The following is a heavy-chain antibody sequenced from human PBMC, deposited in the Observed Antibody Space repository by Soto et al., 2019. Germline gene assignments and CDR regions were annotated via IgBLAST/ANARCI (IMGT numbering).Heavy chain of an antibody. CDR1: GFTFSSYG. D-gene: IGHD1-26*01. Sequence: EMQVLESGGGLVQPGGSLRLSCAASGFTFSSYGMNWVRQAPGKGLEWVSGIRSDGDTTYNADSVKGRFTVSRDASKNTVDLQMNSLRAEDTAVYYCAKGKGVGATPDGANCWGQGTLVTVSS. CDR3: AKGKGVGATPDGANC. J-gene: IGHJ4*02. V-gene: IGHV3-23*01. CDR2: IRSDGDTT.